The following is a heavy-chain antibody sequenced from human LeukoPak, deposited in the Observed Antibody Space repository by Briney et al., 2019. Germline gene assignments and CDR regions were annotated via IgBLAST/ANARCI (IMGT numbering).Heavy chain of an antibody. D-gene: IGHD2-15*01. V-gene: IGHV4-31*03. CDR3: AKCNGGNCYHSDDH. Sequence: SETLSLTCTVSGGSISSGDYYWSWIRQHPGKGLEWIGYIYYSGDTYYTPSLKSRVTISVDTSKNQFFLMLSSVTAEDTAVYYCAKCNGGNCYHSDDHWGQGTLVTVSP. CDR2: IYYSGDT. CDR1: GGSISSGDYY. J-gene: IGHJ5*02.